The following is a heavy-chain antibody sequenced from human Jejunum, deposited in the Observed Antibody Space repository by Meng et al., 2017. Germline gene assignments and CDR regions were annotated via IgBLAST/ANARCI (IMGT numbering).Heavy chain of an antibody. CDR1: GGSISSGAYF. V-gene: IGHV4-30-2*01. D-gene: IGHD2-21*02. J-gene: IGHJ5*02. CDR3: ARASVGNCGGDCYSPHWFDP. Sequence: QLQLQESGSGLVQPSQTLSLTCAVSGGSISSGAYFWRWIRQPPGKGLEWIGHSYHTGSSNYNPSLESRVTISVDRSKNQFSLKLTSVTAADTAVYYCARASVGNCGGDCYSPHWFDPWGQGTLVTVSS. CDR2: SYHTGSS.